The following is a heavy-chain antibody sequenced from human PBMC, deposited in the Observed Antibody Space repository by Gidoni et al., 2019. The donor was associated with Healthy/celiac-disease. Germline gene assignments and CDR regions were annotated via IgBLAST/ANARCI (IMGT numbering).Heavy chain of an antibody. CDR3: ARDRGVVVVPAATFHYYYGMDV. Sequence: QVQLVQSGAEVKKPGSSVKVSCKASGGTFSSYAIRWVRQAPGQGLEWMGGIIPIFGTANYAQKFQGRVTITADKSTSTAYMELSSLRSEDTAVYYCARDRGVVVVPAATFHYYYGMDVWGQGTTVTVSS. CDR1: GGTFSSYA. D-gene: IGHD2-2*01. J-gene: IGHJ6*02. CDR2: IIPIFGTA. V-gene: IGHV1-69*06.